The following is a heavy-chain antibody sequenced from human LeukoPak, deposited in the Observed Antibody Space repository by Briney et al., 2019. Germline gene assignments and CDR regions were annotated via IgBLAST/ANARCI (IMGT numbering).Heavy chain of an antibody. CDR1: GLIFRTYA. J-gene: IGHJ4*02. CDR3: AKVQGYSGYGGDY. V-gene: IGHV3-30-3*01. Sequence: PGKSLRLSCGASGLIFRTYAMHRVRQAPGKGLEWVAVISHDGINKKYADSVKGRFTISRDNSKNTLYLQMNSLRAEDTAVYYCAKVQGYSGYGGDYWGQGTLVTVSS. CDR2: ISHDGINK. D-gene: IGHD5-12*01.